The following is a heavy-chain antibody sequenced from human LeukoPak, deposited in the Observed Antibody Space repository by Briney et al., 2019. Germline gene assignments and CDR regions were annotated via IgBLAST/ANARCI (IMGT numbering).Heavy chain of an antibody. CDR3: ARASHDYGDYSHFDY. J-gene: IGHJ4*02. CDR2: IYYSGST. CDR1: GGSFSGYY. D-gene: IGHD4-17*01. Sequence: ASETLSLTCAVYGGSFSGYYWSWIRQPPGKGLEWIGYIYYSGSTNYNPSLKSRVTISVGTSKNQFSLKLSSVAAADTAVYYCARASHDYGDYSHFDYWGQGTLVTVSS. V-gene: IGHV4-59*01.